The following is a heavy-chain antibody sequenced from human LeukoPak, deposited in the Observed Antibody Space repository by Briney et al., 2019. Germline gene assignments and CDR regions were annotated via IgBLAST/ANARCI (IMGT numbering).Heavy chain of an antibody. CDR1: GFTFSSYS. CDR3: ARVYYYGSGSHTP. V-gene: IGHV3-48*04. D-gene: IGHD3-10*01. J-gene: IGHJ5*02. Sequence: PGGSLRLSCAASGFTFSSYSMNWVRQAPGKGLEWVSYISSSSSTIYYADSVKGRFTISRDNAKNSLYLQMNSLRAEDTAVYYCARVYYYGSGSHTPWGQGTLVTVSS. CDR2: ISSSSSTI.